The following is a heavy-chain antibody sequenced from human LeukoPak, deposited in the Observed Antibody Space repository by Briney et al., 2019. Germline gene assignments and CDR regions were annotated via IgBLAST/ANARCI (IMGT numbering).Heavy chain of an antibody. V-gene: IGHV3-48*04. CDR1: GFTFSSYS. CDR3: ARNGRYSSSARTPYYFDY. Sequence: GGSLRLSCAASGFTFSSYSMNWVRQAPRKGLEWVSYISSSSSTIYYADSVKGRFTISRDNAKNSLYLQMNSLRAEDTAVYYCARNGRYSSSARTPYYFDYWGQGTLVTVSS. CDR2: ISSSSSTI. D-gene: IGHD6-6*01. J-gene: IGHJ4*02.